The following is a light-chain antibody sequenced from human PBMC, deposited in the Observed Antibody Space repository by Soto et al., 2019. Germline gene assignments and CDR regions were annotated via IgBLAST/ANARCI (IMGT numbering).Light chain of an antibody. CDR3: QQDYTSPVT. Sequence: DIVMTQSPDSLAVSLGERATIRCESSQSILSTFKNKTQIAWYQQKPGQPPKLLIYWASTRGSGVPDRFSGSASGTDFTLTVSTVQAEDVATQFCQQDYTSPVTFGQGTRLEIK. J-gene: IGKJ5*01. CDR2: WAS. V-gene: IGKV4-1*01. CDR1: QSILSTFKNKTQ.